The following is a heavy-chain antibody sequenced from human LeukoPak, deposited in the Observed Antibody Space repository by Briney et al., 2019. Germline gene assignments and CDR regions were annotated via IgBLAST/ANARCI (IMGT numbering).Heavy chain of an antibody. D-gene: IGHD1-1*01. CDR3: ARGFLQLTPYYFDY. CDR2: IYGGGST. Sequence: PGGSLRLSCAASGFTVSSNYMSWVRQAPGKGLEWVSVIYGGGSTYYANSVKGRFTISRDTSKNTVSLQMDSLRVDDTGIYYCARGFLQLTPYYFDYWGQGALVTVSS. CDR1: GFTVSSNY. V-gene: IGHV3-53*01. J-gene: IGHJ4*02.